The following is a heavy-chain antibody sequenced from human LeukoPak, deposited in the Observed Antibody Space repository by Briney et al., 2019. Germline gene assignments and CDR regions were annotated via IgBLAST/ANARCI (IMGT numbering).Heavy chain of an antibody. CDR3: ARVVVRGVIDY. J-gene: IGHJ4*02. V-gene: IGHV3-53*01. Sequence: GGSLRLSCAASGFTVSSNYMSWVRQAPGKGLEWISVIYSGGSTYYADSVKGRFTISRDNSKNTLYLQMNSLRAEDTAVYYCARVVVRGVIDYWGQGALVTVSS. CDR2: IYSGGST. D-gene: IGHD3-10*01. CDR1: GFTVSSNY.